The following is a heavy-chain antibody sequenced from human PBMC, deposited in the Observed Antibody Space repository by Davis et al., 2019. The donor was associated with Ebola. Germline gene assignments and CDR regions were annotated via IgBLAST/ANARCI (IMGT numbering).Heavy chain of an antibody. Sequence: GESLKISCAASGFNFNNYAMSWVRQAPGKGLEWVSAISGGGTVTYHADSVKGRFTISRDNSKNMLYLEMTSLRAEDTAVHYCAKSLQESSGWFGSGFDIWGQGTMVTVSS. CDR3: AKSLQESSGWFGSGFDI. CDR1: GFNFNNYA. CDR2: ISGGGTVT. V-gene: IGHV3-23*01. J-gene: IGHJ3*02. D-gene: IGHD6-19*01.